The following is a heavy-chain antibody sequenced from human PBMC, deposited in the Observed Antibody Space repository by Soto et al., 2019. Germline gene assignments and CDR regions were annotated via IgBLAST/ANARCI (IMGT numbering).Heavy chain of an antibody. CDR1: GFTFSSYG. Sequence: QVQLVESGGGVVQPGRSLRLSCAASGFTFSSYGMHWVRQAPGKGLEWVAVIWYDGSNKYYADSVKGRFTISRDNSKNTLYMQRNSLRAEDTAVYYCARGAGSSGYYYVARYWGQGTLVTVSS. J-gene: IGHJ4*02. CDR3: ARGAGSSGYYYVARY. CDR2: IWYDGSNK. V-gene: IGHV3-33*01. D-gene: IGHD3-22*01.